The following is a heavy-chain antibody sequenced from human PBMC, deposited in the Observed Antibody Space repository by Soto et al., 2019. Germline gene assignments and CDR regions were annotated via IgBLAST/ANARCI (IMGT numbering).Heavy chain of an antibody. D-gene: IGHD5-12*01. CDR3: ARGWPRGAFDI. CDR1: GYTFTSYY. V-gene: IGHV1-46*01. CDR2: INPSGGST. Sequence: QVQVVQSGAEVKKPGASVRLSCKPSGYTFTSYYMHWVRQAPGQGLEWMGIINPSGGSTSYAQKFQGRVTMTRDTSTSTVYMELSSLRSEDTAVYYCARGWPRGAFDIWGQGTMVTVSS. J-gene: IGHJ3*02.